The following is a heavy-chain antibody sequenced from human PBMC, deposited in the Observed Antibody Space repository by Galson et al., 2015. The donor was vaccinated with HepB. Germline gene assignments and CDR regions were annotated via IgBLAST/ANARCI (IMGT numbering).Heavy chain of an antibody. CDR3: ARVGGDGWFDP. CDR1: GFNFSDYA. D-gene: IGHD3-3*01. V-gene: IGHV3-11*06. Sequence: SLRLSCAASGFNFSDYAMSWIRQAPGKGLEWISYISSSSTYTNYADSVKGRFTISRDNAKNSLSLQMNSLRAEDTAVYYCARVGGDGWFDPWGQGTLVTVSS. CDR2: ISSSSTYT. J-gene: IGHJ5*02.